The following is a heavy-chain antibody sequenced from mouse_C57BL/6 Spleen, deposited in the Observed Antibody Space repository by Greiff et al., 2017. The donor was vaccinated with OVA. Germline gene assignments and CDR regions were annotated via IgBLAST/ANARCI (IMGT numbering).Heavy chain of an antibody. CDR1: GYTFTNYW. D-gene: IGHD1-1*01. CDR2: IDPSDGYT. J-gene: IGHJ1*03. Sequence: VQLQQSGAELVKPGASVKLSCKASGYTFTNYWMQWVKQRPGQGLEWIGEIDPSDGYTNYTQKFKGKATLTVDTSSSTAYMQLSSLTSEDSAVYDCATPYDSSCWYFDVWGTGTTVTVSS. CDR3: ATPYDSSCWYFDV. V-gene: IGHV1-50*01.